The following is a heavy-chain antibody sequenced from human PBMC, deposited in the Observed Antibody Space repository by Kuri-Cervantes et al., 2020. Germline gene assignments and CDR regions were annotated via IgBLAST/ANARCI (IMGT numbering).Heavy chain of an antibody. CDR1: GFTFSSYS. Sequence: GESLKISCAASGFTFSSYSMNWVRQAPGKGLEWVSSISSSSSYIYYADSVKGRFTISRDNAKNPLYLQMNSLRDEDTAVYYCVGGAYSYGYSVSWGQGTLVTVSS. D-gene: IGHD5-18*01. CDR2: ISSSSSYI. CDR3: VGGAYSYGYSVS. V-gene: IGHV3-21*01. J-gene: IGHJ5*02.